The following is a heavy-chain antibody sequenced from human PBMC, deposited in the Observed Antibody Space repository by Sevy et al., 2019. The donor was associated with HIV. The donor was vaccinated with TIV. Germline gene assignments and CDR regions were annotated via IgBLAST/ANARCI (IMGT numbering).Heavy chain of an antibody. V-gene: IGHV3-49*03. CDR1: GFTFDDYA. CDR3: TRGLATADTPEYYFDY. J-gene: IGHJ4*02. D-gene: IGHD5-12*01. Sequence: GGSLRLSCTTSGFTFDDYAMSWFRQAPGKGLEWVAFITRNSYEAYGGTTDYPASVKGRFIISRDESKSVAYLQMNSLKTEDTAVYYCTRGLATADTPEYYFDYWGQGTLVTVSS. CDR2: ITRNSYEAYGGTT.